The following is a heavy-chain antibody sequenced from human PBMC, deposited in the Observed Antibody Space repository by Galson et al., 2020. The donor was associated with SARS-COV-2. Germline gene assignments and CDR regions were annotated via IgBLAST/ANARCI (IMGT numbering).Heavy chain of an antibody. J-gene: IGHJ3*02. Sequence: ETSETLSLTCTVSGGSISSSSYYWGWIRQPQGKGLEWIGSIYYSGSNYYNPSLQIRVTISVDTSKNQFSLKLSTVTAADTAVYYCARYTRFTRIVVVMTPVHAFDIWGEGTMVTVS. CDR1: GGSISSSSYY. D-gene: IGHD3-22*01. V-gene: IGHV4-39*01. CDR3: ARYTRFTRIVVVMTPVHAFDI. CDR2: IYYSGSN.